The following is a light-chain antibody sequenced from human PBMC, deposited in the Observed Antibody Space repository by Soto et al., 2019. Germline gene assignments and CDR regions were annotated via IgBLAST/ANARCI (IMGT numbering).Light chain of an antibody. Sequence: QSALTQPASVSGSPGQSIAISCTGTSSDVGGYDYVSWYQQHPDKAPKLIIYEVTKRPSGVSNRFSGSMSGNTASLTISGLQPDDEADYYCSSHTSGDTRVFGSGTKLTVL. CDR2: EVT. CDR3: SSHTSGDTRV. V-gene: IGLV2-14*01. J-gene: IGLJ1*01. CDR1: SSDVGGYDY.